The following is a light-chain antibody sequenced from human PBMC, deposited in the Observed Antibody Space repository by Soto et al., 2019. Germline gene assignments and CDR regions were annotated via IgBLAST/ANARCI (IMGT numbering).Light chain of an antibody. J-gene: IGKJ4*01. V-gene: IGKV3-15*01. CDR3: QQYNNWPLT. CDR2: GAS. Sequence: EIEMTHSPATLSVSPGERATLSCRASQSVSNNLAWYQQQPGQAPRLLIYGASTRATGIPARFSGSESGTEFTLTISSLQSEDFAVYYCQQYNNWPLTFGGGTKVEIK. CDR1: QSVSNN.